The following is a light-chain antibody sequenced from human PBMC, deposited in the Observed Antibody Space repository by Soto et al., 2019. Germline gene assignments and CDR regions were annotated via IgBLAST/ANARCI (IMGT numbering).Light chain of an antibody. CDR1: NIGSKS. CDR2: YAS. Sequence: SYELTQPPSVSVAPGKTARITCGGNNIGSKSVHWYQQKPGQAPVLVIYYASDRPSGIPERFSGSNSGNTANLTISRVEAGDEADYYCQVWDSSSDPRGVFGTGTKLTVL. V-gene: IGLV3-21*04. J-gene: IGLJ1*01. CDR3: QVWDSSSDPRGV.